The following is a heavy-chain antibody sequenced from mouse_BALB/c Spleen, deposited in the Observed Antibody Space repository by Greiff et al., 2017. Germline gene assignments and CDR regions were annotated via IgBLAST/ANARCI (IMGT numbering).Heavy chain of an antibody. Sequence: VHLVESGPELVKPGASVKISCKASGYTFTDYYINWVKQKPGQGLEWIGWIYPGSGNTKYNEKFKGKATLTVDTSSSTAYMQLSSLTSEDTAVYFCARRIRDYFDYWGQGTTLTVSS. CDR1: GYTFTDYY. V-gene: IGHV1-84*02. CDR2: IYPGSGNT. CDR3: ARRIRDYFDY. D-gene: IGHD1-1*01. J-gene: IGHJ2*01.